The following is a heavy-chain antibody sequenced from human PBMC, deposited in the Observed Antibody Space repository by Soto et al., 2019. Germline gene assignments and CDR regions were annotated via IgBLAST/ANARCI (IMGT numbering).Heavy chain of an antibody. V-gene: IGHV1-69*13. CDR3: ARAPSSYSSSPRWFDP. Sequence: SVKVSCKASGGTFSSYAISWVRQAPGQGLEWMGGIIPIFGTANYAQKFQGRVTITEDESTSTAYMELSSLRSEDTAVYYCARAPSSYSSSPRWFDPRGQGTIVTVSS. J-gene: IGHJ5*02. CDR2: IIPIFGTA. D-gene: IGHD6-6*01. CDR1: GGTFSSYA.